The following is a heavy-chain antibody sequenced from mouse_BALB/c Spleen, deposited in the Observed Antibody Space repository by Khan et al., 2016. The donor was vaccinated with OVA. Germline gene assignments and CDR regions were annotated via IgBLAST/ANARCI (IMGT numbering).Heavy chain of an antibody. J-gene: IGHJ3*01. CDR2: ILPGSGSN. CDR3: ARGNYYGSSSWFGY. D-gene: IGHD1-1*01. CDR1: GYTFSSYW. V-gene: IGHV1-9*01. Sequence: VKLQESGAELMKPGASVKISCKATGYTFSSYWIEWVKQRPGHGLEWIGEILPGSGSNNYNEKFKGKATFTADTSSNTAYMQLSSLTSEDSAVYYGARGNYYGSSSWFGYWGQGTLVTVS.